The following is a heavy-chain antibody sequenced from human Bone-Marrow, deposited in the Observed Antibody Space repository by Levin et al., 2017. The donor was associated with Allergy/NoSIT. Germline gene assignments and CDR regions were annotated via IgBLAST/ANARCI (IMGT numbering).Heavy chain of an antibody. Sequence: GGSLRLSCAASGFTFSSYSMNWVRQAPGKGLEWVSSISSSSSYIYYADSVKGRFTISRDNAKNSLYLQMNSLRAEDTAVYYCARCSSTSCYSGYHVFRRGTSYGMDVWGQGTTVTVSS. CDR1: GFTFSSYS. D-gene: IGHD2-2*01. J-gene: IGHJ6*02. V-gene: IGHV3-21*01. CDR2: ISSSSSYI. CDR3: ARCSSTSCYSGYHVFRRGTSYGMDV.